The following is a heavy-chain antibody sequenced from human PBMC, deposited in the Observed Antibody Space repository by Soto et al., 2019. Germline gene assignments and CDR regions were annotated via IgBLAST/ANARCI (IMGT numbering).Heavy chain of an antibody. V-gene: IGHV3-30*03. CDR3: AILEPFDY. CDR1: GFTFSSYG. CDR2: ISYDGSNK. Sequence: GGSLRLSCAASGFTFSSYGMHWVRQAPGKGLEWVAVISYDGSNKYYADSVKGRFTISRDNSKNTLYLQMNSLRAEDTAVYYCAILEPFDYWGQGTLVTVSS. J-gene: IGHJ4*02. D-gene: IGHD1-1*01.